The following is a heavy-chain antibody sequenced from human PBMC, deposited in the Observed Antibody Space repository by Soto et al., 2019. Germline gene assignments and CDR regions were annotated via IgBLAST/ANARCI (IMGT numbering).Heavy chain of an antibody. CDR1: GFPLSTYG. J-gene: IGHJ6*02. CDR2: ITGTGGNT. CDR3: ARIRGYWYGLDV. V-gene: IGHV3-23*01. Sequence: EVQLLESGGGLVQPGGSLRLSCAASGFPLSTYGMTWVRQAPGKGLEWVSAITGTGGNTYYVDSVKGRFTSSRDNSKKQVFLQMKNLGVEDTAVYYCARIRGYWYGLDVWGQGTTVTVSS.